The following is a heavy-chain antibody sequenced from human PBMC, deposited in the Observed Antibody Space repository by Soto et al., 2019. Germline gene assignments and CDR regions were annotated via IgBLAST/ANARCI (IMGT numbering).Heavy chain of an antibody. V-gene: IGHV3-23*01. CDR3: AKLRANAADAVRSFDWFQLGPFDY. J-gene: IGHJ4*02. CDR1: GFTFSSYA. Sequence: EVQLLESGGGLVQPGGSLRLSCAASGFTFSSYAMSWVRQAPGKGLEWVSAISGSGGSTYYADSVKGRFTISRDNSKNTLYLQMNSLRAEDTAVYYCAKLRANAADAVRSFDWFQLGPFDYWGQGTLVTVSS. CDR2: ISGSGGST. D-gene: IGHD3-9*01.